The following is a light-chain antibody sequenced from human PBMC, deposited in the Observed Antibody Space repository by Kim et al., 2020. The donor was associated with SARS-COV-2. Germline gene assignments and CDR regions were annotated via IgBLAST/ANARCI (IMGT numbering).Light chain of an antibody. V-gene: IGLV3-19*01. J-gene: IGLJ3*02. Sequence: GLTVRSQCQGDSLKYCCSYWHQPKPGQAPVLVSNDKRTRPSRIPDRVSGSSNANTVSLTSAGAQDEDDADYNCNSRDRSRLHGVFGGGTKLTVL. CDR2: DKR. CDR3: NSRDRSRLHGV. CDR1: SLKYCC.